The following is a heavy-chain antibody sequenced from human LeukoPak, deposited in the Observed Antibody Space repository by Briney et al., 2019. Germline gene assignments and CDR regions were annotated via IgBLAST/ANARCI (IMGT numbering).Heavy chain of an antibody. CDR2: IYYSGST. CDR1: GGSISSYY. Sequence: KPSETLSLTCTVSGGSISSYYWSWIRQPPGKGLEWIGYIYYSGSTNYNPSLNSRVTISVDTSTNQFSLKLSSVTAADTAVYYCARETTIYSYVDYWGQGTLVTVSS. CDR3: ARETTIYSYVDY. V-gene: IGHV4-59*01. D-gene: IGHD5-18*01. J-gene: IGHJ4*02.